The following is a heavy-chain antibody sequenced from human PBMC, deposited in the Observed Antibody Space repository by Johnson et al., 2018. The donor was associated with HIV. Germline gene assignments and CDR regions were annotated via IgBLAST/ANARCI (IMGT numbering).Heavy chain of an antibody. Sequence: VQLVESGGGLVQPGGSLRLSCVVSGFTFNSYWMSWFRPAPGNGLEWVANIKQDGTEHSYVDSMKGRFTISRDHAKNSLYLQINSLRAEDTAVYYCARERGYSSVLWKLSEEAFDIWGQGTMVTVSS. CDR2: IKQDGTEH. J-gene: IGHJ3*02. CDR3: ARERGYSSVLWKLSEEAFDI. D-gene: IGHD6-19*01. V-gene: IGHV3-7*01. CDR1: GFTFNSYW.